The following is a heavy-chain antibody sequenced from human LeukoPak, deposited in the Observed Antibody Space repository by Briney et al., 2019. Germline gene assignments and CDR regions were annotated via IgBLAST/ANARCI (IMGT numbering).Heavy chain of an antibody. CDR3: ARHQRARGITGTTPFDY. J-gene: IGHJ4*02. CDR2: IYYSGST. CDR1: GGSISSSSYY. D-gene: IGHD1-7*01. V-gene: IGHV4-39*01. Sequence: PSETLSLTCTVSGGSISSSSYYWGWIRQPPGKGLEWIGSIYYSGSTYYNPSLKSRVTISVDTSKNQFSLKLSSVTAADTAVYYCARHQRARGITGTTPFDYWGQGTLVTVSS.